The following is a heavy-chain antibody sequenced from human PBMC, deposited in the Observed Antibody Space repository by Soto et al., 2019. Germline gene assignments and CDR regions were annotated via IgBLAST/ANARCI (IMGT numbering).Heavy chain of an antibody. CDR2: IHPGDSDT. CDR1: GYSFTNYW. Sequence: GESLKISCQGSGYSFTNYWVGWLRQISGRGLEWMGIIHPGDSDTRYSPFFQGQVTISADKSISTAYLQWSSLKASDTAMYYCARHNRYSSTWFEGWFDPWGQGTLVTVSS. CDR3: ARHNRYSSTWFEGWFDP. D-gene: IGHD6-13*01. J-gene: IGHJ5*02. V-gene: IGHV5-51*01.